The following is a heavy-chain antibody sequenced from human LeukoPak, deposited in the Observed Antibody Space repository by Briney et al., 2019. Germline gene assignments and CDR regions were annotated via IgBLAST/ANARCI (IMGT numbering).Heavy chain of an antibody. J-gene: IGHJ4*02. CDR3: ARDYRNYGPDY. CDR2: ISYDGTDK. Sequence: GGSLRLSCAASGFTLSNYALHWVRQAPGKGLEWVAVISYDGTDKYYADSVKGRFTISRDNSKNTLFLQMNSLRADDTAVYYCARDYRNYGPDYWGQGTLVTVSS. V-gene: IGHV3-30*03. CDR1: GFTLSNYA. D-gene: IGHD4-11*01.